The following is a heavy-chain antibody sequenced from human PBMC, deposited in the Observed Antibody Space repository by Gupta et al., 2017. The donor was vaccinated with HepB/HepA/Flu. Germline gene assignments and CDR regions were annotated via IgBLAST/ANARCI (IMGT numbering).Heavy chain of an antibody. Sequence: QVQLVQSGAEVKKPGASVKVSCKASGSTLTGHYIHWVRQAPGQGLEWMGWINSYNGDTNFAQKFQGRVTMTRDTSIITAYMELSGLRSDDTAVYYCAGRCDSDLDNWGQGTLVTVSS. CDR2: INSYNGDT. D-gene: IGHD2-21*02. CDR3: AGRCDSDLDN. CDR1: GSTLTGHY. J-gene: IGHJ4*02. V-gene: IGHV1-2*02.